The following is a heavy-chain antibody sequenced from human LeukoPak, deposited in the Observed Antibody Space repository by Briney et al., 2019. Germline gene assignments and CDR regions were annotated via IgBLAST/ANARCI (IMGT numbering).Heavy chain of an antibody. D-gene: IGHD3-3*01. CDR2: ISRSSSTK. J-gene: IGHJ6*03. CDR3: ARDGELTIFGVVKGYYYMDV. Sequence: PGGSLRLSCAASGFTFSSYSMNWVRQAPGKGLEWVSYISRSSSTKYYADSVKGRFTISRDNAKNSLYLQMNTLRAEDTAVYYCARDGELTIFGVVKGYYYMDVWGKGTTVTVSS. V-gene: IGHV3-48*01. CDR1: GFTFSSYS.